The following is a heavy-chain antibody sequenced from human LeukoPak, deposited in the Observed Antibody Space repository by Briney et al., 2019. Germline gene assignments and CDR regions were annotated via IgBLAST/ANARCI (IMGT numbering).Heavy chain of an antibody. CDR1: GCSISSYY. V-gene: IGHV4-59*01. Sequence: SETLSLTCTVSGCSISSYYWSWIRQPPGKGLEWIGYIYYSGSTNYNPSLKSRVTISVDTSKNQFSLKLSSVTAADTAVYYCARAHRPTTHFDYWGQGTLVTVSS. J-gene: IGHJ4*02. D-gene: IGHD1-7*01. CDR2: IYYSGST. CDR3: ARAHRPTTHFDY.